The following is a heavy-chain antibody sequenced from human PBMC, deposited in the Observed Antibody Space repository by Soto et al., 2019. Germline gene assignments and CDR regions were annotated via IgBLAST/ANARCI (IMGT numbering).Heavy chain of an antibody. D-gene: IGHD2-15*01. Sequence: QVQLVQSGAEVKKPGASVKVSCKASGYTFTSYGISWVRQAPGQGLEWMGWISAYNGNTNYAQKLQGRVTMTTDTSTSTAYMERRSLRSDDTAVYYCARMGGIVVVVAATRVWFDPWGQGTLVTVSS. CDR1: GYTFTSYG. V-gene: IGHV1-18*01. CDR3: ARMGGIVVVVAATRVWFDP. CDR2: ISAYNGNT. J-gene: IGHJ5*02.